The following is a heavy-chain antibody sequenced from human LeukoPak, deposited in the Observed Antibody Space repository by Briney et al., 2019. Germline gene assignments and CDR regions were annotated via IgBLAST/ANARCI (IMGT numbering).Heavy chain of an antibody. Sequence: PGGSLRLSCAASGFTFSSYAMSWVRQAPGKGLEWVSAISGSGGSTYYADSVKGRFTISRDNSKNTLYLQMNSLRAEDTAVYYCAISPGCSSTSCYTTYFDYWGQGTLVTVSS. CDR1: GFTFSSYA. CDR3: AISPGCSSTSCYTTYFDY. J-gene: IGHJ4*02. V-gene: IGHV3-23*01. D-gene: IGHD2-2*02. CDR2: ISGSGGST.